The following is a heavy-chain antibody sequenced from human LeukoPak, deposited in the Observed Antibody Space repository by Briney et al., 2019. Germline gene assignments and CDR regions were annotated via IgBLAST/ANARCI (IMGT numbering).Heavy chain of an antibody. D-gene: IGHD3-3*01. CDR2: INSDGSST. J-gene: IGHJ5*02. V-gene: IGHV3-74*01. CDR3: ARDYDFWSGSNWFDP. Sequence: GGSLRLSCAASGFTFCSYWMHWVRQAPGKGLVWVSRINSDGSSTSYADSVKGRFTISRDNAKNTLYLQMNSLRAEDTAVYYCARDYDFWSGSNWFDPWGQGTLVTVSS. CDR1: GFTFCSYW.